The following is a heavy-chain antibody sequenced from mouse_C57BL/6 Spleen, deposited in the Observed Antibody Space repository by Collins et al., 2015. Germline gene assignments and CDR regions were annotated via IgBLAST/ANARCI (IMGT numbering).Heavy chain of an antibody. CDR3: AKEGYDAY. Sequence: QVQLQQPGAELVRPGASVKLSCKASGYTFTNSWMNWVKQRPGQGLEWIGMIDPSDSRTHYNQMFKDKATLTVDKSSSIAYMVLISLISEDSAVYYCAKEGYDAYWGQGTLITVSA. V-gene: IGHV1-61*01. CDR2: IDPSDSRT. D-gene: IGHD2-2*01. CDR1: GYTFTNSW. J-gene: IGHJ3*01.